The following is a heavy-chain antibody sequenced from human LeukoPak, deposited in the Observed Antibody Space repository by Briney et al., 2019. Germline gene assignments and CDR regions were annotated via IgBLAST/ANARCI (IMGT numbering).Heavy chain of an antibody. CDR1: GGSISSSSYY. CDR2: IYYSGST. D-gene: IGHD5-18*01. Sequence: SETLSLTCTVSGGSISSSSYYWGWIRQPPGKGLEWIGSIYYSGSTYYNPSLKSRVTISVDTSKNQFSLKLSSVTAADTAVYYCASSIPTGYSYGSYYWGQGTLVTVSS. V-gene: IGHV4-39*01. CDR3: ASSIPTGYSYGSYY. J-gene: IGHJ4*02.